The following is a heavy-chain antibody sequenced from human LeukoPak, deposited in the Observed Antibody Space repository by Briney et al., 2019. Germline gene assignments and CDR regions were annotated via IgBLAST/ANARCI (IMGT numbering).Heavy chain of an antibody. CDR1: GYTFTGYY. CDR3: ARGGYYYDSSGYDY. J-gene: IGHJ4*02. CDR2: INPNSGGT. Sequence: GASVKVSCKASGYTFTGYYMHWVRQAPGQGLERMGWINPNSGGTNYAQKFQGRVTMTRDTSISTAYMELSRLRSDDTAVYYCARGGYYYDSSGYDYWGQGTLVTVSS. D-gene: IGHD3-22*01. V-gene: IGHV1-2*02.